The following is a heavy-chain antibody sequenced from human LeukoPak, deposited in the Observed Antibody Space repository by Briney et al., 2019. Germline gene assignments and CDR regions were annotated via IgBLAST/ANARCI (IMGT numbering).Heavy chain of an antibody. CDR3: AKLSGYSYGYFDY. Sequence: PGGSPRLSCAASGFTFSSYAMSWVRQAPGKGLEWVSAISGSGGSTYYADSVKGRFTISRDNSKNTLYLQMNSLRAEDMAVYYCAKLSGYSYGYFDYWGQGTLVTVSS. J-gene: IGHJ4*02. CDR2: ISGSGGST. V-gene: IGHV3-23*01. D-gene: IGHD5-18*01. CDR1: GFTFSSYA.